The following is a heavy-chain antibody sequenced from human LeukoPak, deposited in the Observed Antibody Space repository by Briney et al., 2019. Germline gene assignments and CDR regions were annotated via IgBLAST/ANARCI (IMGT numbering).Heavy chain of an antibody. D-gene: IGHD3-22*01. CDR1: GGTFSSYA. V-gene: IGHV1-69*05. CDR3: AREKEVVVITPGAFDI. J-gene: IGHJ3*02. Sequence: SVKVSCKASGGTFSSYAISWVRQAPGQGLEWMGRIIPIFGTANYAQKFQGRVTITTDESTSTAYMELSSLRPEDTAVYYCAREKEVVVITPGAFDIWGQGTMVTVSS. CDR2: IIPIFGTA.